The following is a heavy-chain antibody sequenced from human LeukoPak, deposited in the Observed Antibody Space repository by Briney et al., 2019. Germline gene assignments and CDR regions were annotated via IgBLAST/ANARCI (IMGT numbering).Heavy chain of an antibody. CDR2: ISAYNGNT. J-gene: IGHJ4*02. CDR1: GYTFTSYG. CDR3: ARVGAIVVVPAATQEDY. D-gene: IGHD2-2*01. Sequence: ASVPVSFKSSGYTFTSYGIRWVRQAPGQGLAWMGWISAYNGNTNYAQKLQGRVTMTTDTSTSTAYMELRSLRSDDTAVYYCARVGAIVVVPAATQEDYWGQGTLVTVSS. V-gene: IGHV1-18*01.